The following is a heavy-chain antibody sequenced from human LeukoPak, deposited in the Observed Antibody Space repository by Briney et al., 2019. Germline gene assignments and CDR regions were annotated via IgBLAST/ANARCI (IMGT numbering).Heavy chain of an antibody. CDR2: TYYRSKWYT. CDR3: ASSSLRGSDAFDI. CDR1: GDSVSNNNAA. J-gene: IGHJ3*02. D-gene: IGHD3-16*01. Sequence: SQTLSLTCAISGDSVSNNNAAWNWIRQSPSRGLEWLGRTYYRSKWYTDYAVSASSRITINPDASKNQFSLQLNSVTPEDTAVYYCASSSLRGSDAFDIWGQGTMVTVSS. V-gene: IGHV6-1*01.